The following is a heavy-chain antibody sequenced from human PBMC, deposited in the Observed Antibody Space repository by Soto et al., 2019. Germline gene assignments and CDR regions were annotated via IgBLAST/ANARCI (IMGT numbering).Heavy chain of an antibody. CDR1: GGTFSSYA. CDR2: IIPIFGTA. J-gene: IGHJ4*02. D-gene: IGHD5-18*01. V-gene: IGHV1-69*01. Sequence: QVQLVQSGAEVKKPGSSVKVSCKASGGTFSSYAISWVQQAPGQGLEWMGGIIPIFGTANYAQNFQGRVTITADESTSTAYMELSGLISEDTAVYYCARVYSYGLFDYWGQGTLVTVSS. CDR3: ARVYSYGLFDY.